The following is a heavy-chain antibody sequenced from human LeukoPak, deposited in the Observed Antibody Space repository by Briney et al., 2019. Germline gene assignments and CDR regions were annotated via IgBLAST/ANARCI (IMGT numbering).Heavy chain of an antibody. CDR3: ASLAFWSGYFVFDY. CDR1: GYSFTSYW. V-gene: IGHV5-51*01. D-gene: IGHD3-3*01. Sequence: GESLKISCKGSGYSFTSYWIGWVRQMPGKGLEWMGIIYPDDPDTRYSPSFQGQVTISADKSISTAYLQWSSLKASDTAMYYCASLAFWSGYFVFDYWGQGTLVTVSS. J-gene: IGHJ4*02. CDR2: IYPDDPDT.